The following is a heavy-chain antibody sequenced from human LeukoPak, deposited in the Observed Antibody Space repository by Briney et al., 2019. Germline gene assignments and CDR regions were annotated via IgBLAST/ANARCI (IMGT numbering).Heavy chain of an antibody. CDR1: GYSLTELS. D-gene: IGHD3-10*01. Sequence: ASVKVSCKVSGYSLTELSMHWVRQAPGKGLEGMGGFDPEQGKTIYAQKFQDRVILTEDTSRDTVYMDLSGLTYEDTAVYFCATEGRGANYWYFDLWGRGTLVTVSS. V-gene: IGHV1-24*01. J-gene: IGHJ2*01. CDR3: ATEGRGANYWYFDL. CDR2: FDPEQGKT.